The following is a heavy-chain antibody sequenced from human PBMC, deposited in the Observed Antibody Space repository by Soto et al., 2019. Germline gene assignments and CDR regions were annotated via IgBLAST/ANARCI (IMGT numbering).Heavy chain of an antibody. J-gene: IGHJ6*02. CDR2: IYHSGST. D-gene: IGHD6-19*01. Sequence: SETLSLTCAVSGGSISSSNWWSWVRQHPGKGLEWIGEIYHSGSTNYNPSLKRRVTISVDKSKNQFSLKLSSVTAADTAVYYCARGVWLDHYYYYYGMDVWGQGTTVTVSS. CDR3: ARGVWLDHYYYYYGMDV. V-gene: IGHV4-4*02. CDR1: GGSISSSNW.